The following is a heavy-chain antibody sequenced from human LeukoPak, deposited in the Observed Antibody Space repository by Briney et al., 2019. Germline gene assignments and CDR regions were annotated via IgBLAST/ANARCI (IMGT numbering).Heavy chain of an antibody. CDR2: LYSDGNT. CDR1: GFTVITND. V-gene: IGHV3-53*01. CDR3: ARGVEPLAANTLAY. J-gene: IGHJ4*02. D-gene: IGHD1-14*01. Sequence: GGSLRLSCAASGFTVITNDMTWVRQAPGKGLEWVSVLYSDGNTKYADSVQGRFTISRDNSKNTLYLEMNSQSPDDTAVYYCARGVEPLAANTLAYWGQGTLVTVSS.